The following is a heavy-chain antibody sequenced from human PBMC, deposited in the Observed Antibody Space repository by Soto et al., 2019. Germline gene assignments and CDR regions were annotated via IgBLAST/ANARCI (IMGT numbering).Heavy chain of an antibody. D-gene: IGHD6-13*01. Sequence: QVKLQESGPGLVKPSETLSLTCTVSGDSVSSGAYYWSWVRQPPGKGLEWIGYIYYNAITNYNPSLKSRVTILVDTSKSEISLTLNSVTAADTAVYYCARAHIEAAGTVFDPWGQGVLVTVSA. CDR1: GDSVSSGAYY. J-gene: IGHJ5*02. V-gene: IGHV4-61*08. CDR2: IYYNAIT. CDR3: ARAHIEAAGTVFDP.